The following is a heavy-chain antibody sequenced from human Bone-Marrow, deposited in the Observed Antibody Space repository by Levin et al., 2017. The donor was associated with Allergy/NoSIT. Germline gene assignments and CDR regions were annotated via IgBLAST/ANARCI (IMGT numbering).Heavy chain of an antibody. D-gene: IGHD6-13*01. Sequence: SETLSLTCAVSSGSIRSGSFYWNWLRQPAGTALEWIGRIYTGGSTNSNPSLKSRLTISLDTSKNHFSLKLTSVTAADTAVYYCARQSSNWNPFDIWGRGTVVSVSS. V-gene: IGHV4-61*02. CDR3: ARQSSNWNPFDI. CDR2: IYTGGST. J-gene: IGHJ3*02. CDR1: SGSIRSGSFY.